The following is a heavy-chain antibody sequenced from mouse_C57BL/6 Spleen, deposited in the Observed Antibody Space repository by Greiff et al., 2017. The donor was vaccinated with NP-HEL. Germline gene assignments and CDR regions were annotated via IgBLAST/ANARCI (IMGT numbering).Heavy chain of an antibody. CDR2: INYDGSST. CDR1: GFTFSDYY. Sequence: EVQGVESEGGLVQPGSSMKLSCTASGFTFSDYYMAWVRQVPEKGLEWVANINYDGSSTYYLDSLKSRFIISRDNAKNILYLQMSSLKSEDTATYYCARDRGFYYDYDGDAMDYWGQGTSVTVSS. CDR3: ARDRGFYYDYDGDAMDY. V-gene: IGHV5-16*01. J-gene: IGHJ4*01. D-gene: IGHD2-4*01.